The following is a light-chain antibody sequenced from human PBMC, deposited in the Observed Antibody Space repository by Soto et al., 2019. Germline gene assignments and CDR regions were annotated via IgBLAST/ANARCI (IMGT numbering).Light chain of an antibody. J-gene: IGKJ1*01. CDR1: ETVAGSY. V-gene: IGKV3-15*01. Sequence: EIVLTQFPCTFSFSPGGRGTLSCRASETVAGSYVAWYQQKPGQAPRLLIYGASTRATGIPARFSGSGSGTEFILTISSLQSEDFAVYYCHEYNTWPCTFGQGTKVDIK. CDR2: GAS. CDR3: HEYNTWPCT.